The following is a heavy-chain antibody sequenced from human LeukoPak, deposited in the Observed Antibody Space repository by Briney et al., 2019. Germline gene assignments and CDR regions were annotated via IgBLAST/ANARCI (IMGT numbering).Heavy chain of an antibody. D-gene: IGHD3-16*02. CDR1: GGSISSSSYY. CDR2: IYYSGST. J-gene: IGHJ4*02. Sequence: SETLSLTCTVSGGSISSSSYYWGWIRQPPGKGLEWIGSIYYSGSTYYNPSLKSRVTISVDTSKNQFSLKLSSVTAADTAVYYCARDPSDSTYYDYVWGSYRYVSFDYWGQGTLVTVSS. V-gene: IGHV4-39*07. CDR3: ARDPSDSTYYDYVWGSYRYVSFDY.